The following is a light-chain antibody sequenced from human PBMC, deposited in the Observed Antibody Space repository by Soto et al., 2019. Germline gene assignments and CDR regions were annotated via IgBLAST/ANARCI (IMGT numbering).Light chain of an antibody. V-gene: IGLV1-40*01. CDR3: QFYDSSLSGVV. Sequence: QSVLTQPPSVSGAPGQRVTISCTGSSSNIGAGYDVHWYQQLPGTAPKLLIYGNSNRPSGVPDRFSGSKSGTSACLAITGLQAEDEADYYCQFYDSSLSGVVFGGGTKLTVL. CDR1: SSNIGAGYD. J-gene: IGLJ2*01. CDR2: GNS.